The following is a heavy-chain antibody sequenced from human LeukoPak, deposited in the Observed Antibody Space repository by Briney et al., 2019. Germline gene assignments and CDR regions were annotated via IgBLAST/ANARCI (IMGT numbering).Heavy chain of an antibody. CDR2: ISSSSSYI. Sequence: GGSLRLSCAASGFTFSSYSMNWVRQAPGKGLEWVSSISSSSSYIYYVDSVKGRFTISRDNAKNSLYLQMNSLRAEDTAVYYCAREIIVGPGYCSSTSCYIHYYYGMDVWGQGTTVTVSS. CDR1: GFTFSSYS. D-gene: IGHD2-2*02. V-gene: IGHV3-21*01. CDR3: AREIIVGPGYCSSTSCYIHYYYGMDV. J-gene: IGHJ6*02.